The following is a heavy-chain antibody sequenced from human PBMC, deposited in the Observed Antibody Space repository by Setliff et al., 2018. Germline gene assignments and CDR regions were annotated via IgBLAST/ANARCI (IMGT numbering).Heavy chain of an antibody. CDR3: ARVDFTMIQGVLGL. D-gene: IGHD3-10*01. J-gene: IGHJ1*01. CDR1: GGSISSGTYY. V-gene: IGHV4-61*02. Sequence: TLSLTCTVSGGSISSGTYYWSWIRQPAGKGLEWIGRIYTSGSTNYNPSLKSRVTMSLDTSKNQFSLKLTSVTAADTAVYYCARVDFTMIQGVLGLWGQGTLVTVSS. CDR2: IYTSGST.